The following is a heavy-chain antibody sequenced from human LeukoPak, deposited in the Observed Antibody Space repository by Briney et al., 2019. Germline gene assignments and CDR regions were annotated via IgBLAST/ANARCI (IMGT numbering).Heavy chain of an antibody. Sequence: SETLSLTCTVSGGSISSGGYYWSWIRQPPGKGLEWIGYISYSGNTNYNPSLKSRVTISVDTSKNQFSLKLSSVTAADTAVYYCAGNTAALSHTTIWGQGTLVTVFS. CDR3: AGNTAALSHTTI. CDR1: GGSISSGGYY. V-gene: IGHV4-61*08. CDR2: ISYSGNT. J-gene: IGHJ4*02. D-gene: IGHD6-13*01.